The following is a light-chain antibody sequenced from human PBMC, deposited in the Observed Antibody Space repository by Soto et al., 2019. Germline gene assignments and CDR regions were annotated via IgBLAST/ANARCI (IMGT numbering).Light chain of an antibody. CDR2: DVA. J-gene: IGLJ2*01. Sequence: QSALTQPRSVSGSPGQSVTISCTGTSSDVGGCHYVSWYQHHPGKAPKLMIYDVARRPSGVPDRFSGSKSGNTASLTISGLQAEDEADYYCSSYGGSYTVVFGGGTKLTVL. V-gene: IGLV2-11*01. CDR1: SSDVGGCHY. CDR3: SSYGGSYTVV.